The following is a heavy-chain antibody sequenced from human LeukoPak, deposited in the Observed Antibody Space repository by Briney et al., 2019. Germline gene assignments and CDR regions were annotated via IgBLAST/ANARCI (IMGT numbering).Heavy chain of an antibody. D-gene: IGHD3-22*01. CDR3: ARDKTPITMIASMMFDP. Sequence: SETLSLTCTVSGYSISSGYYWGWIRKPPGKGLEWLGSIYHRGSTYYNPSLKSRVTISVDTSKNQFSLKLSSVTAADTAVYYCARDKTPITMIASMMFDPWGQGTLVTVSS. CDR1: GYSISSGYY. J-gene: IGHJ5*02. V-gene: IGHV4-38-2*02. CDR2: IYHRGST.